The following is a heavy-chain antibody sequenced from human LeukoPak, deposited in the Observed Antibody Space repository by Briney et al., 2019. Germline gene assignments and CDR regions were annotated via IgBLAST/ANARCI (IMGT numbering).Heavy chain of an antibody. CDR2: ISSSGDIT. CDR1: GIAFSSNA. Sequence: GGSPRLSCAASGIAFSSNAMSWVRQTPGKGLEWVSSISSSGDITSYADSVKGRFTISRDKSKNTLYLQMNSLRAEDTAVYYCAKRDTSGYYYFDYWGQGTLVTVSS. D-gene: IGHD3-22*01. CDR3: AKRDTSGYYYFDY. V-gene: IGHV3-23*01. J-gene: IGHJ4*02.